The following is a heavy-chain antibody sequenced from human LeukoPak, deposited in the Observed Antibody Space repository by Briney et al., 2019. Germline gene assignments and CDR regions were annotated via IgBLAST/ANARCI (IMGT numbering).Heavy chain of an antibody. D-gene: IGHD3-3*01. Sequence: SQTLSLTCTVSGGSINSGSYYGSWIRQPAGKGLEWIGRIYTSGSTHYNPSLTSRVTISVDKSKSQFHLQLSSVTAADTAVYYCARDGSNTIFGVASWGYYYYYMDVWGKGTTVTVSS. V-gene: IGHV4-61*02. CDR3: ARDGSNTIFGVASWGYYYYYMDV. J-gene: IGHJ6*03. CDR2: IYTSGST. CDR1: GGSINSGSYY.